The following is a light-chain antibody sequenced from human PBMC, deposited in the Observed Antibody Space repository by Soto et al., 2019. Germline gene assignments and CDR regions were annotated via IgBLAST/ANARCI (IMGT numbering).Light chain of an antibody. Sequence: QSVLTQPPSASGTPGQSVTISCSGSISNIGTNSVNWYQQLPGMAPKLLIYNNNQRPSGVPDRFSGSKSGTSASLAISGLQPEDEADYYCAAWDDSLNGLFGGGTKLTVL. CDR1: ISNIGTNS. CDR2: NNN. J-gene: IGLJ2*01. CDR3: AAWDDSLNGL. V-gene: IGLV1-44*01.